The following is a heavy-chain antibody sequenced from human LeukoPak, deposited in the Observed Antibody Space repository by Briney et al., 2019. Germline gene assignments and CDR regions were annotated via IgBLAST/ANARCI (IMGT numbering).Heavy chain of an antibody. CDR3: AVGATDY. CDR2: INPSGADT. V-gene: IGHV1-46*03. CDR1: GYTFTSYY. Sequence: ASVKVSCKASGYTFTSYYMHWVRQAPGPGLEWMGIINPSGADTSHAPKFQGRVTMTWDTSTSTAYMGLNSLRSEDTAVYYCAVGATDYWGQGTLVTVSS. D-gene: IGHD1-26*01. J-gene: IGHJ4*02.